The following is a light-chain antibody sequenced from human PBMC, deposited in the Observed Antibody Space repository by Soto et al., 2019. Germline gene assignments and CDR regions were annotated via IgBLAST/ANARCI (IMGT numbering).Light chain of an antibody. CDR2: GAS. J-gene: IGKJ5*01. CDR1: QSVSSSY. V-gene: IGKV3D-15*01. Sequence: EFVFTQSPGTLSLSPGERATLSCRASQSVSSSYLAWYQQKPGQAPRLLIYGASNRATAIPDRFSGSGSGTEFTLTVSSLQSEDFAVYYCQQYIKWPITFGQGTRLEIK. CDR3: QQYIKWPIT.